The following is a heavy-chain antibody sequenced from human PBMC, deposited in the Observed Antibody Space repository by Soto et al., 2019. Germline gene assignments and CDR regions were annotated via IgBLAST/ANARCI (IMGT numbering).Heavy chain of an antibody. CDR1: GYTFTSYG. D-gene: IGHD3-3*01. V-gene: IGHV1-18*04. CDR3: ARDRDTIFGVGEPFDY. J-gene: IGHJ4*02. Sequence: QVQLVQSGAEVKKPGASVKVSCKASGYTFTSYGISWVRQAPGQGLEWMGWISAYNGNTNYAQKLQGRVTMTTDTSTRTAYMELRSLRSDDKAVYYCARDRDTIFGVGEPFDYWGQGTLVTVSS. CDR2: ISAYNGNT.